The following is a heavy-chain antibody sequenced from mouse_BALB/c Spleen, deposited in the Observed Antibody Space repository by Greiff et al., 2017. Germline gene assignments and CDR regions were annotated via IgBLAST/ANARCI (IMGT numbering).Heavy chain of an antibody. V-gene: IGHV1-15*01. CDR1: GYTFTDYE. D-gene: IGHD2-3*01. Sequence: ESGAELVRPGASVTLSCKASGYTFTDYEMHWVKQTPVHGLEWIGAIDPETGGTAYNQKFKGKATLTADKSSSTAYMELRSLTSEDSAVYYCTRRGIYQAMDYWGQGTSVTVSS. CDR3: TRRGIYQAMDY. CDR2: IDPETGGT. J-gene: IGHJ4*01.